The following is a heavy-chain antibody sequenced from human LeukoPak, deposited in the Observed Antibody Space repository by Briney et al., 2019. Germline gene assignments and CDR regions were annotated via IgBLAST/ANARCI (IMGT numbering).Heavy chain of an antibody. CDR1: GYTFTGYY. Sequence: ASVKVSCKASGYTFTGYYMHWVRQAPGQGLEWMGRINPNSGGTNYAQKFQGRVTMTRDTSISTAYMELSRLRSDDMAVYYCARGYVYGDFHFDYWGQGTLVTVSS. CDR2: INPNSGGT. V-gene: IGHV1-2*06. J-gene: IGHJ4*02. CDR3: ARGYVYGDFHFDY. D-gene: IGHD4-17*01.